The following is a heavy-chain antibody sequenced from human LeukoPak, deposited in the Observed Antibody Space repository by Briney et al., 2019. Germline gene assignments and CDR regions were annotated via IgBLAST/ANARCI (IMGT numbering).Heavy chain of an antibody. Sequence: SETLSLTCTVSGGSISSGDYYWSWIRQPPGKGLEWIGYIYYSGSTYYNPSLKSRVTISVDTSKNQFSLKLSSVTAADTAVYYCARGYCSSSTCSVGPFDYWGQGTLVTVSS. J-gene: IGHJ4*02. V-gene: IGHV4-30-4*02. CDR3: ARGYCSSSTCSVGPFDY. CDR2: IYYSGST. D-gene: IGHD2-2*01. CDR1: GGSISSGDYY.